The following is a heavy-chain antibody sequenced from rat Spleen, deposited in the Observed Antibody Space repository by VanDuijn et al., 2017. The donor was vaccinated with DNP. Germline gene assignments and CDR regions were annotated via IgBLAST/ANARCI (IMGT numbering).Heavy chain of an antibody. CDR1: GFNFNDYW. CDR2: ITYDGGGT. D-gene: IGHD1-11*01. V-gene: IGHV5-22*01. CDR3: TRHGTTISTDYFDY. Sequence: EVQLVESGGGLVQPGRSLKLSCAASGFNFNDYWMGWVRQAPTKSLEWVAYITYDGGGTYYRDSVKGRFTISRENAKSTLYLQMNSLRSEDTATYYCTRHGTTISTDYFDYWGQGVMVTVSS. J-gene: IGHJ2*01.